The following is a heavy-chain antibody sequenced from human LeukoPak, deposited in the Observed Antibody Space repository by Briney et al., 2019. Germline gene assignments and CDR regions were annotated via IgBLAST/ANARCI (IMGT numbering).Heavy chain of an antibody. Sequence: GASVKVSCKASGYTFTSYDINWVRQATGQGLEWMGWMNPNSGNTGYAQKFQGRVTMTRNTSISTAYMELSSLRSEDTAVYYCARAVAGTLYYYGMDVWGQGTTVTVSS. CDR1: GYTFTSYD. D-gene: IGHD6-19*01. V-gene: IGHV1-8*01. J-gene: IGHJ6*02. CDR2: MNPNSGNT. CDR3: ARAVAGTLYYYGMDV.